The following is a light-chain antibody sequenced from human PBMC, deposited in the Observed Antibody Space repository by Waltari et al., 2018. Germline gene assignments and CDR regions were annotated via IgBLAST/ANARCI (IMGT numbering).Light chain of an antibody. CDR2: SNN. Sequence: QSVLAQPTSASGTPGQRITISCSGSNSNNGSNPLNWYQQFPGTAPRLLIYSNNQRPSGVPDRFSASKSGSSAALAIYGLHSEDEADYYCSTWDDRLTGVVFGGGTKVTVL. CDR3: STWDDRLTGVV. CDR1: NSNNGSNP. V-gene: IGLV1-44*01. J-gene: IGLJ2*01.